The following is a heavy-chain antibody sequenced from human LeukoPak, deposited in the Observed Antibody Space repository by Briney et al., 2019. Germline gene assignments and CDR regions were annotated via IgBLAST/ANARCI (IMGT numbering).Heavy chain of an antibody. CDR2: IYYSGST. CDR3: ARGNYYYMDV. Sequence: SETLSLTCTVSGGSISSSSYYWGWIRQPPGKGLEWIGSIYYSGSTYYNPSLKSRVTISVDTSKNQFSLKLSSVTAADTAVYYCARGNYYYMDVWGKGTTVTVSS. J-gene: IGHJ6*03. CDR1: GGSISSSSYY. V-gene: IGHV4-39*07.